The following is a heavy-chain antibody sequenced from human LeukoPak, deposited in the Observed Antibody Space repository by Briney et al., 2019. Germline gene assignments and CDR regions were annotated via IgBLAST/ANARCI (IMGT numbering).Heavy chain of an antibody. J-gene: IGHJ4*02. D-gene: IGHD5-18*01. V-gene: IGHV3-30-3*01. CDR3: ARPIQLWPYDY. CDR2: ISYDGSNK. Sequence: GGSLRLSCAASGFTFSSYAMHWVRQAPGKGLEWVAVISYDGSNKYYADSVKGRFTISRDNSKNTLYLQMNSLRAEDTAVYYCARPIQLWPYDYWGQGTLVTVSS. CDR1: GFTFSSYA.